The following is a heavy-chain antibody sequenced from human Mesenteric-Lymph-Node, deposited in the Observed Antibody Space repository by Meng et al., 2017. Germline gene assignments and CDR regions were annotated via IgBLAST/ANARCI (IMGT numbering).Heavy chain of an antibody. D-gene: IGHD3-16*01. CDR2: IYSSGVT. CDR3: ARDFPGVGGNSFDP. J-gene: IGHJ5*02. V-gene: IGHV4-4*07. Sequence: QVQLQESGPGLVKPSETLSLTCTVSGGSISSHYWSWIRQPAGKGLEWIGRIYSSGVTNYNPSLNSRVTVSVDTSKNQFSLRVSSVTAADTAVYYCARDFPGVGGNSFDPWGQGALVTVSS. CDR1: GGSISSHY.